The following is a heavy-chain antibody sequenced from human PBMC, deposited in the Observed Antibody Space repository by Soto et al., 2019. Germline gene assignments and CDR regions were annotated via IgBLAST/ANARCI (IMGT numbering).Heavy chain of an antibody. CDR2: IYYSGST. V-gene: IGHV4-39*02. CDR3: ARDLKVPSYGDYVDPSH. CDR1: GGSISSSSYY. J-gene: IGHJ4*02. D-gene: IGHD4-17*01. Sequence: SETLSLTCTVSGGSISSSSYYWGWIRQAPGKGLEWIGRIYYSGSTYYNPSLKSRITISVDTSKNQFSLKLSSVTAEDTAVYYCARDLKVPSYGDYVDPSHWGQGTLVTVSS.